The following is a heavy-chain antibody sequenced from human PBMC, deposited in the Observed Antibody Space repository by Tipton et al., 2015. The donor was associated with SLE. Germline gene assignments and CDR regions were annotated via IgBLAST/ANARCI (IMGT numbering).Heavy chain of an antibody. CDR3: ARDFGAMVQGEGAFDI. V-gene: IGHV4-34*01. CDR1: VGSLRGYY. J-gene: IGHJ3*02. CDR2: HNHSGST. Sequence: GLVKPSETLSLTCAVSVGSLRGYYWSWIRQPPGKGLEWIGEHNHSGSTNYNPSLKSRVTISVDTSKNQFSLKLSSVTAADTAVYYCARDFGAMVQGEGAFDIWGQGSMVTVSS. D-gene: IGHD3-10*01.